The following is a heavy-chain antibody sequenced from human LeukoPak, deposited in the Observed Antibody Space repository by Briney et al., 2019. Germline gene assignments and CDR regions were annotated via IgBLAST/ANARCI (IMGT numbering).Heavy chain of an antibody. J-gene: IGHJ6*03. CDR3: ARLRGVPTVIRYYYYMDV. V-gene: IGHV4-38-2*02. Sequence: PSETLSLTCTVSGYSISSGYYWGWIRQPPGKGLEWIGSIYHSGSTNYNPSLKSRVTISVDSSKNQFSLKLSSVTAADTAVYYCARLRGVPTVIRYYYYMDVWGKGTTVTISS. CDR2: IYHSGST. CDR1: GYSISSGYY. D-gene: IGHD3-10*01.